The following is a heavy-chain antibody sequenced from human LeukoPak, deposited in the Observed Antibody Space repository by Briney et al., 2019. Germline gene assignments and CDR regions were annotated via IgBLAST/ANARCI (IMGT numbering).Heavy chain of an antibody. CDR1: GLTFSRHV. D-gene: IGHD5-12*01. Sequence: GGSLRLSCAASGLTFSRHVMHWVRQAPGKGLEWVAFIRSDGTNKDYADSLKGRFIISRDNSINTLYLQMNTLRTEDTAVYFCASRPSASDWGPFDYWGQGTLVTVSS. CDR2: IRSDGTNK. CDR3: ASRPSASDWGPFDY. V-gene: IGHV3-30*02. J-gene: IGHJ4*02.